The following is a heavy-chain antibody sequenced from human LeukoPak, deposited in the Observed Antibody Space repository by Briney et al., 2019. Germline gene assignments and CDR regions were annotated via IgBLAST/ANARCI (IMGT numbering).Heavy chain of an antibody. CDR2: INTNTGNP. D-gene: IGHD6-13*01. J-gene: IGHJ4*02. Sequence: GASVMVSCKASGYTFTSYAMNWVRQAPGQGLEWMGWINTNTGNPTYAQGFTGRFVFSLDTSVSTAYLQISSLKAEDTAVYYCARIGIAAAAVGGFDYWGQGTLVTVSS. CDR1: GYTFTSYA. V-gene: IGHV7-4-1*02. CDR3: ARIGIAAAAVGGFDY.